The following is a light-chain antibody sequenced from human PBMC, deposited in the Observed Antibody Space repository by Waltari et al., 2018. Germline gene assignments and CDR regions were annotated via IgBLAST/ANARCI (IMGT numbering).Light chain of an antibody. J-gene: IGLJ3*02. Sequence: QSALTQPHSASGSPGQSVTISCTGTSSDIGGYTYVSWYQQHPGKAPKLMIYEVTKLPSGVPDRFSASKSGNTASLTVSGLQAEDEADYYCSSFAGSTNWVFGGGTKLTVL. CDR3: SSFAGSTNWV. V-gene: IGLV2-8*01. CDR1: SSDIGGYTY. CDR2: EVT.